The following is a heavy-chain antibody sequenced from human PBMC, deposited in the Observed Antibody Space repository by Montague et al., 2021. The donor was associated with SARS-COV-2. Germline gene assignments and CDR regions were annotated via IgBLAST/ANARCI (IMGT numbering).Heavy chain of an antibody. CDR1: GGSISSGGYY. CDR3: AKEREVVRAARTLVAFDL. CDR2: INHSGTA. J-gene: IGHJ3*01. D-gene: IGHD2-2*01. Sequence: SETLSLTCTVSGGSISSGGYYWSWIRQHPGKGLEWIAEINHSGTANYNPSLKSRVSISVDTSKNQFTLKLTSVTAADTAMYYCAKEREVVRAARTLVAFDLWGQGTMVTVSS. V-gene: IGHV4-39*06.